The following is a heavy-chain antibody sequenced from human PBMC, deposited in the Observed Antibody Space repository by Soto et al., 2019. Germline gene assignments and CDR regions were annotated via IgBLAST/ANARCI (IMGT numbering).Heavy chain of an antibody. Sequence: SDTLSLTCTVSGGSMSDYYWSWIRQPPGKGLEWIGYIYYSGSTSYNPSLKSRVTISVDTSKNQFSLKLTSVTAADTAVYYCARSTAGATVPAYWGQGTLVTVSA. CDR2: IYYSGST. CDR3: ARSTAGATVPAY. J-gene: IGHJ4*02. V-gene: IGHV4-59*07. CDR1: GGSMSDYY. D-gene: IGHD1-26*01.